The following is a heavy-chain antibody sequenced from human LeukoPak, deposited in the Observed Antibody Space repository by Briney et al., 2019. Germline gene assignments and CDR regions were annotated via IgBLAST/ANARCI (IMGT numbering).Heavy chain of an antibody. CDR3: ARVSPFGVVIN. CDR2: IYTSGST. CDR1: GGSISGYY. D-gene: IGHD3-3*01. V-gene: IGHV4-4*07. Sequence: SETLSLTCTVSGGSISGYYWSWIRQPAGKGLEWIGRIYTSGSTNYNPSLKSRVTISVDTSKSQFSLKLSSVTAADTAVYYCARVSPFGVVINWGQGTLVTVSS. J-gene: IGHJ4*02.